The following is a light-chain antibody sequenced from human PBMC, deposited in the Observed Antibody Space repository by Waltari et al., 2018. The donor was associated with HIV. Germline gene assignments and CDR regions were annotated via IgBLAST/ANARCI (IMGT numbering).Light chain of an antibody. Sequence: QSALTHPRSASGSPGQSVTIPCTVTSSDVGRYNYVPWYQHHPGKAPKLMIYDVYKRPSGVPDRFSGSESGNTASLTISGLQAEDEADYYCCSYAGSYVYVFGTGTKVTVL. CDR1: SSDVGRYNY. CDR3: CSYAGSYVYV. CDR2: DVY. V-gene: IGLV2-11*01. J-gene: IGLJ1*01.